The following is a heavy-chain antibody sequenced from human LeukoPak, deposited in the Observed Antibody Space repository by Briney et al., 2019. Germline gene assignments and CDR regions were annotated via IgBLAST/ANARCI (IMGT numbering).Heavy chain of an antibody. J-gene: IGHJ4*02. D-gene: IGHD1-26*01. V-gene: IGHV3-48*02. Sequence: GGSLRLSCAASGFTFSSYSMNWVRQAPGKGLEWVSHITASGTAMFYADSVKGRFTISRDNVKNSLYLQMNSLRDEDTAVYYCASSGSYRFDYWGQGTLVTVSS. CDR3: ASSGSYRFDY. CDR2: ITASGTAM. CDR1: GFTFSSYS.